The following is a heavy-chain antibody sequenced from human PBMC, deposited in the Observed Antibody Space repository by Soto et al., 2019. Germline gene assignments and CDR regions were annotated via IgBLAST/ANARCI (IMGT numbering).Heavy chain of an antibody. CDR1: GGSISSSSYY. CDR2: IYYSGST. CDR3: TRLIAMANNYFDY. D-gene: IGHD6-19*01. Sequence: SETLSLTCTVSGGSISSSSYYWGWIRQPPGKGLEWIGGIYYSGSTYYNPSLKSRVTISVDTSKNQFSLKLSSVTAAATGVYYCTRLIAMANNYFDYWRKGTLLTLFS. J-gene: IGHJ4*02. V-gene: IGHV4-39*01.